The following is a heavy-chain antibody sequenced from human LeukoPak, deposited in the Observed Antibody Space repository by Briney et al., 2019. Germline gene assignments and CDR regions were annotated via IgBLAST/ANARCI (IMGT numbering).Heavy chain of an antibody. V-gene: IGHV4-4*07. CDR1: GGSISSYY. D-gene: IGHD3-22*01. J-gene: IGHJ3*02. Sequence: SETLSLTCTVSGGSISSYYWSWIRQPPGKGLEWIGRIYTSGSTNYNPSLKSRVTMSVDTSKNQFSLKLSSVTAADTAVYYCARAPYYYDSSGYSAFDIWGQGTMVTVSS. CDR2: IYTSGST. CDR3: ARAPYYYDSSGYSAFDI.